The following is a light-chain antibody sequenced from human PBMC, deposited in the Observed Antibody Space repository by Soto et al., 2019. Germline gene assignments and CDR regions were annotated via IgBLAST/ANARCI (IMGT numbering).Light chain of an antibody. CDR1: SSDVGGYNH. V-gene: IGLV2-14*01. CDR2: EVS. CDR3: TSYTAYSTYV. J-gene: IGLJ1*01. Sequence: QSALTQPASVSGSPGQSITISCSGTSSDVGGYNHVSWYQQHPGKAPKLVIYEVSNRPSGVSNRFSGSKSGNTASLTLSGLQAEDDGDYYCTSYTAYSTYVFGPVTKLTVL.